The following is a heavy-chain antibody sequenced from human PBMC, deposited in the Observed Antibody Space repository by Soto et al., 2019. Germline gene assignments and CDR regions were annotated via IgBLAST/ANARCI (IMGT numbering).Heavy chain of an antibody. Sequence: PGGSLRLSCAASGFTFSSYAMHWVRQAPGKGLEWVAVISYDGSNKYYADSVKGRFTISRDNSKNTLYLQMNSLRAEDTGVYYCARRSSSSEEDWFDPWGQGTLVTVSS. D-gene: IGHD6-6*01. CDR2: ISYDGSNK. CDR3: ARRSSSSEEDWFDP. CDR1: GFTFSSYA. V-gene: IGHV3-30-3*01. J-gene: IGHJ5*02.